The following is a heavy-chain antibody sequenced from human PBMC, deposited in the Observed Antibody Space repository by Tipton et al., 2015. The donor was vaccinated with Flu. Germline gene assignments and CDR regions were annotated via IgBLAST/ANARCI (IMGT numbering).Heavy chain of an antibody. CDR3: ARRKGDGFNYYIFDY. Sequence: VQLVQSGAELKKPGESLKISCKGSGYTFSSYWVAWVRQMPGKGLEWMGIIYPGDSNTNRYSPSFQGQVTISVDMSVDTAYLQWSSLKASDTAMYYCARRKGDGFNYYIFDYWGQGTLVTVSS. V-gene: IGHV5-51*03. CDR1: GYTFSSYW. D-gene: IGHD5-24*01. CDR2: IYPGDSNTN. J-gene: IGHJ4*02.